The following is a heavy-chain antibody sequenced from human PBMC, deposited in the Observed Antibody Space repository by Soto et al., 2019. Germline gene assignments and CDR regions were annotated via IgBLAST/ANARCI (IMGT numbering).Heavy chain of an antibody. D-gene: IGHD1-26*01. CDR3: ARGAVLVGATTVTTFDY. Sequence: ASETLSLTCTVSGGSVNSDNYYWSWIRQPPGKGLEWIGEIYHSGNTNYNPSLKSRVTISVDKSKNKFSLKLSSVTAADTAVYYCARGAVLVGATTVTTFDYWGQGTLVTVSS. CDR1: GGSVNSDNYY. CDR2: IYHSGNT. V-gene: IGHV4-61*01. J-gene: IGHJ4*02.